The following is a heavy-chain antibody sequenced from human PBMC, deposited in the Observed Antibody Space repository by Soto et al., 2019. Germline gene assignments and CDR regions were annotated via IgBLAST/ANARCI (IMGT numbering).Heavy chain of an antibody. Sequence: ASVKVSCKASGYTFTSYAMHWVRQAPGQRLEWMGWINAGNGNTKYSQKFQGRVTITRDTSASTAYMELSSLRSEDTAVYYCARDTFAMYYYYGMDVWGQGTTVTV. V-gene: IGHV1-3*01. CDR2: INAGNGNT. CDR1: GYTFTSYA. D-gene: IGHD2-2*01. J-gene: IGHJ6*02. CDR3: ARDTFAMYYYYGMDV.